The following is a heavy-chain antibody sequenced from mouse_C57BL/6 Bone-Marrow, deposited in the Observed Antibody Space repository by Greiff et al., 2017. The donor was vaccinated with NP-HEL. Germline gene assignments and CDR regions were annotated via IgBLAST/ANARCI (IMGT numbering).Heavy chain of an antibody. D-gene: IGHD2-4*01. Sequence: VQLQQSGAELVRPGASVKLSSTASGFNIKDDYMHWVKQRPEQGLEWIGWIDPENGDTEYASKFQGKATITADTSSNTAYLQLSSLTSEDTAVYYCTNDYDGFAYWGQGTLVTVSA. J-gene: IGHJ3*01. CDR1: GFNIKDDY. CDR3: TNDYDGFAY. CDR2: IDPENGDT. V-gene: IGHV14-4*01.